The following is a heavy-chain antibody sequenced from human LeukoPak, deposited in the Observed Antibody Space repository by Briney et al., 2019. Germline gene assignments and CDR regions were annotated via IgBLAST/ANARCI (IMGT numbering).Heavy chain of an antibody. Sequence: GASVKVSCKASGYSFTSYYMHWVRQAPGQGLEWMGIINPSGGSTTYAQEFQGRVTMTRDTSTSTVCMQLSSQSSEDTAVYYCAREKGAARAFDYWGQGTLVTVSS. D-gene: IGHD6-6*01. J-gene: IGHJ4*02. CDR1: GYSFTSYY. CDR2: INPSGGST. V-gene: IGHV1-46*03. CDR3: AREKGAARAFDY.